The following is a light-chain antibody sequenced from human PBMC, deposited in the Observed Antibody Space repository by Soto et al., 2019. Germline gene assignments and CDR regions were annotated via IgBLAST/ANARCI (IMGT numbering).Light chain of an antibody. CDR1: SSDVGCYNL. J-gene: IGLJ2*01. CDR3: CSYAGSSTLV. V-gene: IGLV2-23*01. CDR2: EGS. Sequence: QSALTQPASVSGSPGQSITISCSGTSSDVGCYNLVSWYQQYPGKAPKLMIYEGSKRPSGVSNRFSGSKSGNTASLTISGLQADDEADYYCCSYAGSSTLVFGGGTKLTVL.